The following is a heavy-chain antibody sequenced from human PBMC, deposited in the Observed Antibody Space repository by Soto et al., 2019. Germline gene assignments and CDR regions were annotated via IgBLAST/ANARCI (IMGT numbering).Heavy chain of an antibody. CDR2: INHSGST. D-gene: IGHD6-13*01. CDR1: CGSFSGYY. Sequence: PSETLSLTCAVYCGSFSGYYWSWIRQPPGKGLEWIGEINHSGSTNYNPSLKSRVTISVDTSKNQFSLKLSSVTAADTAVYYCARGWPRAIAAAPGSNWFDPWGQGTLVTVSS. V-gene: IGHV4-34*01. J-gene: IGHJ5*02. CDR3: ARGWPRAIAAAPGSNWFDP.